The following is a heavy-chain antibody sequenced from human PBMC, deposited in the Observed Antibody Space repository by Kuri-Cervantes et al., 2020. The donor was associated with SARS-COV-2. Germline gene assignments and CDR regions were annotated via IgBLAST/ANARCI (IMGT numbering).Heavy chain of an antibody. CDR1: GFTFSDYY. CDR3: ASGDGYNPNDAFDI. CDR2: ISSSSSYT. Sequence: GGSLRLSCAASGFTFSDYYMSWIHQAPGKGLEWVSYISSSSSYTNYADSVKGRFTISRDNSKNTLYLQMNSLRAEDTAVYYCASGDGYNPNDAFDIWGQGTMVTVSS. D-gene: IGHD5-24*01. J-gene: IGHJ3*02. V-gene: IGHV3-11*06.